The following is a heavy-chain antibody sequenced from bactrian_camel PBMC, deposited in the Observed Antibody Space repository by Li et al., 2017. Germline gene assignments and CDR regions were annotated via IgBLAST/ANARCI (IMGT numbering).Heavy chain of an antibody. Sequence: HVQLVESGGGSVQTGGSLRLSCVVSGHSRGSNCVGWYRLPPGRAPAEREGIAAIRRSGGETWYAASVKGRFTISQADAKNTVYLQMNSLRPEDTGMYYCKREIVPGTVPRNGGTWCVPGNYWGQGTQVTVS. D-gene: IGHD6*01. J-gene: IGHJ4*01. CDR1: GHSRGSNC. V-gene: IGHV3S53*01. CDR2: IRRSGGET. CDR3: KREIVPGTVPRNGGTWCVPGNY.